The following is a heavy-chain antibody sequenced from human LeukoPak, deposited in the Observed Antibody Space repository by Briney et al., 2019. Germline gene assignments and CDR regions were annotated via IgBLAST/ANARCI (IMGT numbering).Heavy chain of an antibody. CDR3: ARGTRGSYSSVHD. Sequence: ASVKVSCKASGYTFSDYYIHWVRQAPGQGLEWVGWINPNSGGTDSAQKLQGRVTMTRDTSISATYMELRTLTSDDTAVYYCARGTRGSYSSVHDWGQGTLVTVSS. D-gene: IGHD1-26*01. CDR1: GYTFSDYY. CDR2: INPNSGGT. V-gene: IGHV1-2*02. J-gene: IGHJ4*02.